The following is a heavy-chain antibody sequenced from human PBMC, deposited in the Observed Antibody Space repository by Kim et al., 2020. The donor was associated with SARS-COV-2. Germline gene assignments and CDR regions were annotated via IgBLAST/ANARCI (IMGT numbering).Heavy chain of an antibody. CDR2: ISWDGGST. D-gene: IGHD3-10*01. V-gene: IGHV3-43*01. CDR1: GFTFDDYT. J-gene: IGHJ6*02. CDR3: AKGTGITMVRGVISFYGMDV. Sequence: GGSLRLSCAASGFTFDDYTMHWVRQAPGKGLEWVSLISWDGGSTYYADSVKGRFTISRDNSKNSLYLQMNSLRTEDTALYYCAKGTGITMVRGVISFYGMDVWGQGTTVSVSS.